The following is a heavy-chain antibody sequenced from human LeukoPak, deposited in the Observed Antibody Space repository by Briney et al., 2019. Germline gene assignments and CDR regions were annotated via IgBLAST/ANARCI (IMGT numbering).Heavy chain of an antibody. V-gene: IGHV1-3*01. D-gene: IGHD3-10*01. Sequence: GASVKVSCKASGYTFTSYAMHWVRQAPGQRLEWMGWINAGNGNTKYSQKFQGRVTITRDTSASTAYMELSSLRSEDTAVYYCARSTIVFLWFGEFLGDYWGQGTLVTVSS. CDR3: ARSTIVFLWFGEFLGDY. CDR2: INAGNGNT. J-gene: IGHJ4*02. CDR1: GYTFTSYA.